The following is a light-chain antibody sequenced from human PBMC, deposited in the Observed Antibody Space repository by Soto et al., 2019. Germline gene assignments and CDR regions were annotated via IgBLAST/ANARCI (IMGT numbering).Light chain of an antibody. CDR3: VLYMGSGIWV. Sequence: QAVVTQEPSFSVSPGRTVTLTCGLNSGSVSTSYYPSWYQQTPGQAPRTLIYNTNRRSSGVPDRFSGSILGNKAALTITGAQADDESDYYCVLYMGSGIWVFGGGTKLTVL. CDR2: NTN. J-gene: IGLJ3*02. V-gene: IGLV8-61*01. CDR1: SGSVSTSYY.